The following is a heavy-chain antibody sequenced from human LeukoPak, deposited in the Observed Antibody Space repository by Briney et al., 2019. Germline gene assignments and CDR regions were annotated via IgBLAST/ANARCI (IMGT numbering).Heavy chain of an antibody. CDR3: ARDHNWGPDY. D-gene: IGHD7-27*01. J-gene: IGHJ4*02. Sequence: EASVKASRKASGYSFTDHYLHWLRQAPGQGLEWMAWIHPKTGVTTYAERFQGRLSLTRDTSISTLYMELNSLTSDDTAVYYCARDHNWGPDYWGQGTLVSVSS. V-gene: IGHV1-2*02. CDR1: GYSFTDHY. CDR2: IHPKTGVT.